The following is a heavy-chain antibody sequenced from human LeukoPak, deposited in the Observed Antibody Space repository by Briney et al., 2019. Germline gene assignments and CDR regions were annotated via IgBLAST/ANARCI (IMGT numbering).Heavy chain of an antibody. D-gene: IGHD3-3*01. CDR1: GFTFSSYS. J-gene: IGHJ4*02. CDR3: AREFSIFGVVFDY. Sequence: GGSLRLSCAASGFTFSSYSMNWVRQAPGKGLVWVSRINSDGSTTKYADSVKGRFTLSRDNAENTLYLQMNSLRAEDTAIYYCAREFSIFGVVFDYWGQGTLVTVSS. CDR2: INSDGSTT. V-gene: IGHV3-74*03.